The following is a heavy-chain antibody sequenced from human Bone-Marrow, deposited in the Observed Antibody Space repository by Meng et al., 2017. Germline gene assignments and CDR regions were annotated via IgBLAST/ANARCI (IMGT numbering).Heavy chain of an antibody. J-gene: IGHJ6*02. CDR2: TRNKANSYTT. D-gene: IGHD3-10*01. V-gene: IGHV3-72*01. CDR1: GFTFSDHY. CDR3: AREKGSEYYYGSGSYMDYYGMDV. Sequence: GGSLRLSCAASGFTFSDHYMDWVRQAQGKGLEWVGRTRNKANSYTTEYAASVKGRFTISRDDSKNSLYLQMNSLKTEDTAVYYCAREKGSEYYYGSGSYMDYYGMDVWGQGTTVTVSS.